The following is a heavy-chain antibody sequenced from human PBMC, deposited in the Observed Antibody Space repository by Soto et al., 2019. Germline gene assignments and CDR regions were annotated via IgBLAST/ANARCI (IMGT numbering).Heavy chain of an antibody. CDR1: GGSFSGYY. CDR3: ASTPLPGSSYFDY. V-gene: IGHV4-34*01. Sequence: PSETLSLTCAVYGGSFSGYYWSWIRQPPGKGLEWIGEINHSGSTNYNPSLKSRVTISVDTSKNQFSLKLSSVTAADTAVYYCASTPLPGSSYFDYWGQGTLVTVSS. CDR2: INHSGST. D-gene: IGHD6-6*01. J-gene: IGHJ4*02.